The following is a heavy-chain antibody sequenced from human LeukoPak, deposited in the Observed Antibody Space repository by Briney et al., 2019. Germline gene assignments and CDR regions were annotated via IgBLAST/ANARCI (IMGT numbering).Heavy chain of an antibody. Sequence: GGSLRLSCAASGFTFSSYGMSWVRQAPGKGLEWVSAISGSGGSTYYADSVKGRFTISRDNSKNTLYLQMNSLRAEDTAVYYCAKAGNYDSSGYPSYYFDYWGQGTLVTVSS. D-gene: IGHD3-22*01. V-gene: IGHV3-23*01. J-gene: IGHJ4*02. CDR2: ISGSGGST. CDR1: GFTFSSYG. CDR3: AKAGNYDSSGYPSYYFDY.